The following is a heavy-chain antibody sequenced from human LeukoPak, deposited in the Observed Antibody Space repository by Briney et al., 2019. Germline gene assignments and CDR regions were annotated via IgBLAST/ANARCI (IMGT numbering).Heavy chain of an antibody. J-gene: IGHJ4*02. Sequence: GGSLRLSCAASAFTFSSYAMSWVRQAPGKGLEWVSAISVSGNTYHADSVKGRFTISRDSYKNTLYLQMNSLRAEDAAVYYCAKAPVTTCSGAYCYPFDYWGQGTLVTVSS. D-gene: IGHD2-15*01. CDR2: ISVSGNT. CDR1: AFTFSSYA. V-gene: IGHV3-23*01. CDR3: AKAPVTTCSGAYCYPFDY.